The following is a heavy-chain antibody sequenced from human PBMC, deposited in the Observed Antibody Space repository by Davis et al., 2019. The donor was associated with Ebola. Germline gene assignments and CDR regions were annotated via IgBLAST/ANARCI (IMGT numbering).Heavy chain of an antibody. D-gene: IGHD6-19*01. CDR2: ISTDGSTT. CDR3: AGAVAGTEDFQY. CDR1: GSSFHTYT. J-gene: IGHJ4*02. Sequence: GESLKISCAASGSSFHTYTINWFRQAPGRGLEWLAAISTDGSTTFYADSVKGRFTISRDNSKNTLSLQMNSLDTEDTAVYYCAGAVAGTEDFQYWGQGTLVTVSS. V-gene: IGHV3-30*04.